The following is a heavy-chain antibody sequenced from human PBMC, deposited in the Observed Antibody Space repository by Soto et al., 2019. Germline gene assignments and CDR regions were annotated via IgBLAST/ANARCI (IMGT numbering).Heavy chain of an antibody. D-gene: IGHD2-2*01. CDR2: IYYTGST. Sequence: QVQLQESGPGLVKPSETLSLTCTVSGGSISSYYWSWIRQPPGKGLEWIGYIYYTGSTNFNPSLKCRVTMSVDTSKNQFSLKLTSVTAADTAVYYCARGGASSKGLDPWGQGTLVTVSS. J-gene: IGHJ5*02. CDR1: GGSISSYY. CDR3: ARGGASSKGLDP. V-gene: IGHV4-59*01.